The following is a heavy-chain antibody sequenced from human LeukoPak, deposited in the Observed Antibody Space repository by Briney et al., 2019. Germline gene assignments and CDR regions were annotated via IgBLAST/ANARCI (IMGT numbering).Heavy chain of an antibody. CDR2: INPNSGGT. V-gene: IGHV1-2*02. CDR3: ARDGMVRGASLDY. J-gene: IGHJ4*02. Sequence: ASVKVSCKASGYTFTGYYMHWVRQAPGQGLEWMGWINPNSGGTNYAQKFQGRVTMTRDTSISTAYMELSRLRSDDTAVYYCARDGMVRGASLDYWGQGTLVTVSS. D-gene: IGHD3-10*01. CDR1: GYTFTGYY.